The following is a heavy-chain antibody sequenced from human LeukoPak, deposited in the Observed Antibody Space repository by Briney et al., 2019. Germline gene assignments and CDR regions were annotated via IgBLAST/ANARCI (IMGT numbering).Heavy chain of an antibody. CDR1: GGSISSGGYY. Sequence: PSQTLSLTCTVSGGSISSGGYYWSWIRQHPGKGLEWIGYIYYSGSTYYNPSLKSRVTISVDTSKNQFSLKLSSVTAADTAVYYCARRSYSYGYWAFDIWGQGTMVTVSS. D-gene: IGHD5-18*01. J-gene: IGHJ3*02. CDR3: ARRSYSYGYWAFDI. CDR2: IYYSGST. V-gene: IGHV4-31*03.